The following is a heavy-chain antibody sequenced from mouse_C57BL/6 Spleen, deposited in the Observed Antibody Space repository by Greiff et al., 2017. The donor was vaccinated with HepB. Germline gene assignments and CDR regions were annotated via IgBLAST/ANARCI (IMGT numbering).Heavy chain of an antibody. V-gene: IGHV1-69*01. Sequence: VKLQQPGAELVMPGASVKLSCKASGYTFPSYWMHWVKQRPGQGLEWIGEIDPSDSYTNYNQKFKGKSTLTVDKSSSTAYMQLSSLTSEDSAVYYCARGHYYGSSPDYWGQGTTLTVSS. D-gene: IGHD1-1*01. J-gene: IGHJ2*01. CDR1: GYTFPSYW. CDR3: ARGHYYGSSPDY. CDR2: IDPSDSYT.